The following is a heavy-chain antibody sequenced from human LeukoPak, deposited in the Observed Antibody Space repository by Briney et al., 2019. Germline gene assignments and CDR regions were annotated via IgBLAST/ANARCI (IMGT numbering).Heavy chain of an antibody. Sequence: SETLSLTCTVSGGSISSYYWSWIRQPPGKGLEWIGYIHDSGSTNYNPSLQSRVTISVDTSKNQFSLKLTSVTAADTAVYYCARHRGYDRDWGQGTLVTVSS. V-gene: IGHV4-59*01. D-gene: IGHD5-12*01. J-gene: IGHJ4*02. CDR3: ARHRGYDRD. CDR2: IHDSGST. CDR1: GGSISSYY.